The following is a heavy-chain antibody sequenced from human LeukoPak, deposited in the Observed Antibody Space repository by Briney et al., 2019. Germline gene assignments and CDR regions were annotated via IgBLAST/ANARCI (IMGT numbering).Heavy chain of an antibody. CDR1: GGSISGYY. J-gene: IGHJ4*02. CDR3: ARTAGGYSHYYFDY. V-gene: IGHV4-59*01. D-gene: IGHD2-15*01. CDR2: ISYSGST. Sequence: SETLSLTCTVSGGSISGYYWSWIRQPPGKGLEWIGYISYSGSTNYNPSLKSRVTMSVDTSKNQFSLRLNSVPAADAAIYFCARTAGGYSHYYFDYWGQGTLVTVSS.